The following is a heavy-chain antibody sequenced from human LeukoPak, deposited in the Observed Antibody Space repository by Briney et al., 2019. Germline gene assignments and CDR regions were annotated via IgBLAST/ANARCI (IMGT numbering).Heavy chain of an antibody. CDR1: GFTFTSYN. D-gene: IGHD3-10*02. CDR3: ARDSYMFGSDY. Sequence: GGSLRLSCVTSGFTFTSYNFNWVPPTPGKRLEWVSYISNGGSTIYYADSVKGRFTISRNNAKNSMFLQMTALRAEDTAVYYCARDSYMFGSDYWGQGTLVTVSS. J-gene: IGHJ4*02. CDR2: ISNGGSTI. V-gene: IGHV3-48*03.